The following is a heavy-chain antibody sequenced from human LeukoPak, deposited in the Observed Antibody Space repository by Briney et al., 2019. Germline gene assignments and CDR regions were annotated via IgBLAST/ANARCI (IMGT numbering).Heavy chain of an antibody. D-gene: IGHD3-10*01. CDR2: ISSSGSTI. Sequence: GGSLRLSCAASGFTFSSYEMNWARPAPGKGLEWVSYISSSGSTIYYADSVKGRFTISRDNAKNSLYLQMNSLRAEDTAVYYCARPYYYGSGSYLDYWGQGTLVTVSS. V-gene: IGHV3-48*03. CDR3: ARPYYYGSGSYLDY. J-gene: IGHJ4*02. CDR1: GFTFSSYE.